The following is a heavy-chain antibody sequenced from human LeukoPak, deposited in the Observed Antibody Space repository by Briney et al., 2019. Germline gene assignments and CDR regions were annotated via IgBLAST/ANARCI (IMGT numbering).Heavy chain of an antibody. D-gene: IGHD6-19*01. V-gene: IGHV3-48*03. Sequence: GGSLRLSCVASGFIFKTYEMNWVRQAPGKGLEWISYISVGGSDEDYADSVKGRFSISRDNAKNSVFLQMNSPRVEDTAVYYCARDVGFNNGWPAWGQGTLVTVSS. J-gene: IGHJ5*02. CDR1: GFIFKTYE. CDR3: ARDVGFNNGWPA. CDR2: ISVGGSDE.